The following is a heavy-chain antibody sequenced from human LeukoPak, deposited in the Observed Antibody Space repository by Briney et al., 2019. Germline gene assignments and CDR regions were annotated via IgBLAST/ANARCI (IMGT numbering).Heavy chain of an antibody. Sequence: SETLSLTCTVSGGSISSYYWSWIRQPPRKGLEWIGYIYYSVSTNYNPSLKSRVTISVDTSKNQFSLKLSSVTAADTAVYYCARASNGSNLDYWGQGTLVSVSS. D-gene: IGHD2-8*01. CDR2: IYYSVST. V-gene: IGHV4-59*01. CDR1: GGSISSYY. J-gene: IGHJ4*02. CDR3: ARASNGSNLDY.